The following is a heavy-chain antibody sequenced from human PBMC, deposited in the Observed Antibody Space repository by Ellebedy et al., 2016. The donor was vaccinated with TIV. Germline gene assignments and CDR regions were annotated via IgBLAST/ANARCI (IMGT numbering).Heavy chain of an antibody. Sequence: GSLRLSCSVSGASINSHYWSWIRQPAGKGLEWIGRIYTSGSTNYNPSLKSRVTMSVDKSKNQFSLKLTYVTAADTAVYYCARQIGGSGYYYYFDYWGQGSLVTVFS. J-gene: IGHJ4*02. CDR2: IYTSGST. CDR3: ARQIGGSGYYYYFDY. D-gene: IGHD3-22*01. V-gene: IGHV4-4*07. CDR1: GASINSHY.